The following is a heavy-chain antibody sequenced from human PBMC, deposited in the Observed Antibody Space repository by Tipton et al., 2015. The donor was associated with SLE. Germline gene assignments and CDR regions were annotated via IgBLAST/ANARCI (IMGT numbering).Heavy chain of an antibody. CDR2: IYTSGST. CDR3: ARVQGIWGSYRYVFDY. CDR1: GGSISSYY. J-gene: IGHJ4*02. V-gene: IGHV4-4*07. D-gene: IGHD3-16*02. Sequence: TLSLTCTVSGGSISSYYWSWIRQPAGKGLEWIGRIYTSGSTNYNPSLQSRATMSVGTSKNQFSLKLSSVTAADTAVYYCARVQGIWGSYRYVFDYWGQGTLVTVSS.